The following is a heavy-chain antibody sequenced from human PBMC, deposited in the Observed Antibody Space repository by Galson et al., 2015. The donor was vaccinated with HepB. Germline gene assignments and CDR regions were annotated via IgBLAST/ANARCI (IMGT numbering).Heavy chain of an antibody. V-gene: IGHV3-53*01. Sequence: SLRLSCAASGFTVSSNYMSWVRQAPGKGLEWVSVIYSGGSTYYADSVKGRFTISRDNSKNTLYLQMNSLRAEDTAVYYCAREGVYCSSTSCSNAFDIWGQGTMVTVSS. CDR2: IYSGGST. CDR1: GFTVSSNY. J-gene: IGHJ3*02. D-gene: IGHD2-2*01. CDR3: AREGVYCSSTSCSNAFDI.